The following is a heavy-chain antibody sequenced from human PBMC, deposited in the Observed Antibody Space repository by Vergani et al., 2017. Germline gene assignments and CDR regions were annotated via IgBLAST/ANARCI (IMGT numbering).Heavy chain of an antibody. D-gene: IGHD2-2*01. CDR2: LNPTTGHT. V-gene: IGHV1-46*02. Sequence: VQLVQSGAEVRKPGASVTVSCTASGYIFKNYYIHWLRQAPGQAFEWMGILNPTTGHTTSAQKFMGRVDMTSDPSTDTSTRTVQMTLSSLRSEDTAVYYCSRSIGYYAGATCQTYYFDHLGQGTRVTVSS. J-gene: IGHJ5*01. CDR3: SRSIGYYAGATCQTYYFDH. CDR1: GYIFKNYY.